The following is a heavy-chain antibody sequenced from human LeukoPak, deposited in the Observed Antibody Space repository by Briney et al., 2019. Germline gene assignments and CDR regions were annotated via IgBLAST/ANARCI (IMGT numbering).Heavy chain of an antibody. J-gene: IGHJ4*02. Sequence: PGGSLRLSCAASGFTFSSYGMHWVRQAPGKGLEWVAFIRYDGRNKYYADSVKGRFTISRDTSKNTVSLQMNSLRAEDTAVYYCAGDKTTGGWYEFDYWGQGTLVTVSS. V-gene: IGHV3-30*02. CDR2: IRYDGRNK. CDR1: GFTFSSYG. CDR3: AGDKTTGGWYEFDY. D-gene: IGHD6-19*01.